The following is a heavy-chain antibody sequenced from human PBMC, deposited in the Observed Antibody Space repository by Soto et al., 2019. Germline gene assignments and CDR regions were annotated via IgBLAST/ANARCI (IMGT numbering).Heavy chain of an antibody. J-gene: IGHJ4*02. CDR2: VYYSGSA. Sequence: QVHLQESGPGLVKPSETLSLTCTISGSSITNYQWSWIRQPPGKGLGGIGNVYYSGSANYNPTLMSRVTISIDPAKSQFSLSLGSVTAADTAVYFCARHAGSVGYWGQGTLVTVSS. CDR3: ARHAGSVGY. D-gene: IGHD2-2*03. V-gene: IGHV4-59*08. CDR1: GSSITNYQ.